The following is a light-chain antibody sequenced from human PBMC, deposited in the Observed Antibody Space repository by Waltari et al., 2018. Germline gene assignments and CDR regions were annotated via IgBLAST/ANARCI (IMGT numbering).Light chain of an antibody. CDR1: QSIRTN. CDR2: DAS. V-gene: IGKV3-15*01. CDR3: QQYNSWPLT. Sequence: EIVMTQSPATLSVSPGERASLSCRASQSIRTNLAWYQQRRGQAPRLLIYDASIRATGIPARFSGSWSGTEFTLIISSLQSEDFAVYYCQQYNSWPLTFGGGTKVEIK. J-gene: IGKJ4*01.